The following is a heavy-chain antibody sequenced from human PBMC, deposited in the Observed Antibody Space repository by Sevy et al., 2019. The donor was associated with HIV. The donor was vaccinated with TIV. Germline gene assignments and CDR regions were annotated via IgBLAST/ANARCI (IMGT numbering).Heavy chain of an antibody. CDR3: AAEDTTRFGGPWRVFDI. V-gene: IGHV1-58*01. CDR2: VVVGSGVT. D-gene: IGHD3-16*01. J-gene: IGHJ3*02. Sequence: ASVKVSCKVSGFTFSSAAVQWVRQARGQGLEWIGWVVVGSGVTDYAQKFQERVTITRDMSTKTVSMDLSSLRFEDTAVYYCAAEDTTRFGGPWRVFDIXXXGTVVTVSS. CDR1: GFTFSSAA.